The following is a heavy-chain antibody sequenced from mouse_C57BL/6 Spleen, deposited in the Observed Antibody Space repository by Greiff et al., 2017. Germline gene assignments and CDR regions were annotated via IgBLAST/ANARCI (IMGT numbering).Heavy chain of an antibody. J-gene: IGHJ4*01. V-gene: IGHV1-26*01. D-gene: IGHD2-5*01. CDR2: INPNNGGT. CDR1: GYTFTDYY. Sequence: VQLQQSGPELVKPGASVKISCKASGYTFTDYYMNWVKQSHGKSLEWIGDINPNNGGTSYNQKFKGKATLTVDKSSSTAYMELRSLTSEDSAVYYCARYATIVTPHPMDYWGQGTSVTVSS. CDR3: ARYATIVTPHPMDY.